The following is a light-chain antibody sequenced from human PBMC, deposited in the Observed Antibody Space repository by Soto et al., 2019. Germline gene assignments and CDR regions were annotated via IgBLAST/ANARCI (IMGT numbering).Light chain of an antibody. CDR1: SSDVGGYNY. J-gene: IGLJ1*01. CDR2: EVS. V-gene: IGLV2-14*01. CDR3: SSYTRSSPYV. Sequence: QSVLTQPASVSGSPGQSITISCTGTSSDVGGYNYVSWYQQHPGKAPKLMIYEVSNRPSGVSNRFSGSKSGNTASLTISGLQAEDEADYYCSSYTRSSPYVFGTGTTVTVL.